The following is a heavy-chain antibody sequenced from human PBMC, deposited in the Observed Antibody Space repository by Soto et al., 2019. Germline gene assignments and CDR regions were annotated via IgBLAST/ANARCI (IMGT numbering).Heavy chain of an antibody. CDR3: ARAVGPFDY. CDR2: IWYDGSNK. Sequence: GSLRLSCAASGFAFSTYGMHWVRQAPGKGLDWVAVIWYDGSNKYYADSVKGRFTISRDNFKNTLYLQMNSLRVEDTAVYYCARAVGPFDYWGQGTLVTVPS. CDR1: GFAFSTYG. V-gene: IGHV3-33*01. J-gene: IGHJ4*01. D-gene: IGHD1-26*01.